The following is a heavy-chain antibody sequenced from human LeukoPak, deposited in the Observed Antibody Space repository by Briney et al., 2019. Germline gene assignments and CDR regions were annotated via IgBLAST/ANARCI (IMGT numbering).Heavy chain of an antibody. CDR3: AVTKSGYSCGSPSYYFDY. V-gene: IGHV1-69*05. CDR1: GGTFSSYA. Sequence: SSVKVSCKASGGTFSSYAISWVRQAPGQGLEWMGGIIPIFGTANYAQKFQGRVTITTDESTSTAYMELSSLRSEDTAVYYCAVTKSGYSCGSPSYYFDYWGQGTLVTVSS. CDR2: IIPIFGTA. J-gene: IGHJ4*02. D-gene: IGHD5-18*01.